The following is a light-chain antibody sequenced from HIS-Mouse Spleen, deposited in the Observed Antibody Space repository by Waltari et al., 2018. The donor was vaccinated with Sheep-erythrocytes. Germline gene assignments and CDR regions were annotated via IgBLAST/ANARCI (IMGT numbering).Light chain of an antibody. CDR2: EVS. Sequence: QSALTQPPSASGSPGQSVTIPCTGTSRDVGGYNYVSWYQQHPGKAPKLMIYEVSKRHSGVPDRFSGSKSGNTASLTVSGLQAEDEADYYCSSYAGSNNWVFGGGTKLTVL. J-gene: IGLJ3*02. CDR3: SSYAGSNNWV. CDR1: SRDVGGYNY. V-gene: IGLV2-8*01.